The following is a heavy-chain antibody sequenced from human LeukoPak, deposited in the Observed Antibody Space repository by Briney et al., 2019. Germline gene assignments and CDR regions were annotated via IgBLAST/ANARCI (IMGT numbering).Heavy chain of an antibody. J-gene: IGHJ4*02. CDR3: ARDWYSSSWYY. CDR1: GGSISSGGYS. V-gene: IGHV4-30-2*01. D-gene: IGHD6-13*01. CDR2: IYHSGST. Sequence: SETLSLTCTSPGGSISSGGYSWSWIRQPPGKGLEWIGNIYHSGSTNYNPSLKSRVTISVDKSKNQFSLKLSSVTAADTAVYYCARDWYSSSWYYWGQGTLVTVSS.